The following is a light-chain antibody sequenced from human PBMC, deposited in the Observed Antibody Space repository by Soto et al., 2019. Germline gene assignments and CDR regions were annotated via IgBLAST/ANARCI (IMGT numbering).Light chain of an antibody. CDR1: QSISIW. V-gene: IGKV1-5*03. CDR2: KAS. Sequence: DIQMTQSPSTLSASVGDRVTITCRASQSISIWLAWYQQKPGKAPKLLIYKASSLESGVPSRFSGSGSGTEFSLTIRGLQAYEVATYYCQQYNTYWTFGQGTKVEIK. CDR3: QQYNTYWT. J-gene: IGKJ1*01.